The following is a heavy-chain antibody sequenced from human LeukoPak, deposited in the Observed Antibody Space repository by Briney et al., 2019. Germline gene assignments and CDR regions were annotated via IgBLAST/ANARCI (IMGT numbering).Heavy chain of an antibody. CDR1: GFTFSTYW. J-gene: IGHJ4*02. D-gene: IGHD3-22*01. Sequence: GGSLRLSCAASGFTFSTYWMSWVRRAPGKGLEWVANIKQDGSEKYYVDSVKGRFTISRDNPKNTLYLQMNSLRAEDTAVYFCAKRGVVIRVILVGFHKEAYYFDSWGQGALVTVSS. V-gene: IGHV3-7*03. CDR2: IKQDGSEK. CDR3: AKRGVVIRVILVGFHKEAYYFDS.